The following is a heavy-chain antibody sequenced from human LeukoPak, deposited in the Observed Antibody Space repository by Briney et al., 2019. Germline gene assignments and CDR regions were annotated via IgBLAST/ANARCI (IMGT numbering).Heavy chain of an antibody. D-gene: IGHD5-24*01. V-gene: IGHV3-48*03. CDR3: PRGDRYADL. CDR2: ITISGHTK. J-gene: IGHJ5*02. Sequence: GGSLRLSCAASGFNFSSYEMNWVRQAPGKGLEWIADITISGHTKNYADSVKGRFIISRDNARTSLYLQMHSLRVEDTGVYYCPRGDRYADLWGQGTLVTVSS. CDR1: GFNFSSYE.